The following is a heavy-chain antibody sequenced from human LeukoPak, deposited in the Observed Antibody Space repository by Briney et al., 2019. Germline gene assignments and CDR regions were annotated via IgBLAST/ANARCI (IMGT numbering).Heavy chain of an antibody. J-gene: IGHJ4*02. D-gene: IGHD1-20*01. CDR2: IKQDGSEK. Sequence: GGSLRLSCAASGFTFSSYWMSWVRQAPGKGLEWVANIKQDGSEKYYVDSVKGRFTISRDNAKNSLYLQMNGLRAEDTAVYYCTTDVYNWNPRVAVGYWGQGTLVTVSS. CDR3: TTDVYNWNPRVAVGY. CDR1: GFTFSSYW. V-gene: IGHV3-7*01.